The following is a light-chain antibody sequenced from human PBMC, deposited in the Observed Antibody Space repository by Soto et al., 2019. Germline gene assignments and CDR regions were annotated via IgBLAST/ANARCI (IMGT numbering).Light chain of an antibody. Sequence: QPVLTQSPSASASLGASVKLTCTLISGHSSYAIAWHQQQPEKGPRYLMKLNSDGSHSKGDGIPDRFSGSSSGAERYLTISCLQSEDEADYYCQTWGTGIVVFGGGTKLTVL. CDR1: SGHSSYA. J-gene: IGLJ2*01. V-gene: IGLV4-69*01. CDR2: LNSDGSH. CDR3: QTWGTGIVV.